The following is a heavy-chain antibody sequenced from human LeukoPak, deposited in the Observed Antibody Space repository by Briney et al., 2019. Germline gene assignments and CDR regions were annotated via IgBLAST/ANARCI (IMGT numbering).Heavy chain of an antibody. Sequence: PSETLSLTCTVSGGSISSYYWSWIRQPPGKGLEWIGYIYYSGSTNYNPSLKSRVTISVDTSKNQFSLKLSSVTAADTAVYYCARYIVVVPAAIDSLGYGMDVWGQGTTATVSS. CDR3: ARYIVVVPAAIDSLGYGMDV. CDR2: IYYSGST. J-gene: IGHJ6*02. CDR1: GGSISSYY. V-gene: IGHV4-59*12. D-gene: IGHD2-2*02.